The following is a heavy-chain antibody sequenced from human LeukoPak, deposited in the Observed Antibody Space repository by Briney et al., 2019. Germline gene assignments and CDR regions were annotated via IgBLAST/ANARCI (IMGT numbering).Heavy chain of an antibody. J-gene: IGHJ4*02. Sequence: SETLSLTCTVPGGSVSSSSYYWGWIRQPPGKGLEWIGSIYNSGSTYYNPSLKSRVTISVDTSKNQFSLKLSSVTAADTAVYYCARDDYYDSSGYYSGFDYWGQGTLVTVSS. D-gene: IGHD3-22*01. CDR2: IYNSGST. CDR3: ARDDYYDSSGYYSGFDY. CDR1: GGSVSSSSYY. V-gene: IGHV4-39*07.